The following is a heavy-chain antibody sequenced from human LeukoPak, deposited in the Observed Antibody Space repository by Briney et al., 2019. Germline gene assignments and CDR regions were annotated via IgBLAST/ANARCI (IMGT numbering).Heavy chain of an antibody. V-gene: IGHV1-69*13. J-gene: IGHJ4*02. CDR3: ARGGFDMGQLSPPFDY. D-gene: IGHD5-18*01. Sequence: ASVKVSCKASGGTLSSYAISWVRQAPGQGLEWMGGIIPIFGTANYAQKFQGRVTITADESTSTAYMELSSLRSEDTAVYYCARGGFDMGQLSPPFDYWGQGTLVTVSS. CDR2: IIPIFGTA. CDR1: GGTLSSYA.